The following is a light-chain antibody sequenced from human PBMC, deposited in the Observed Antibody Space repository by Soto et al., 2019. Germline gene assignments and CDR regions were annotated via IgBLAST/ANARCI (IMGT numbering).Light chain of an antibody. V-gene: IGKV3-11*01. J-gene: IGKJ5*01. CDR1: QSVSSY. CDR3: QQRSNWLIT. Sequence: EIEFTQSPSTLSLSPGERATLSCRASQSVSSYLAWYQQKPGQAPRLLIYDASNRATGIPARFSGSGSGTDFTLTISSLEPEDFAVYYCQQRSNWLITFCQGTRLEI. CDR2: DAS.